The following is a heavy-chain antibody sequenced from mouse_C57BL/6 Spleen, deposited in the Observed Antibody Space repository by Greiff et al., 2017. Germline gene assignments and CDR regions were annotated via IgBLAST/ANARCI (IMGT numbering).Heavy chain of an antibody. CDR3: ARQLRLPYYAMDY. V-gene: IGHV1-9*01. J-gene: IGHJ4*01. D-gene: IGHD3-2*02. CDR1: GYTFTGYW. CDR2: ILPGSGST. Sequence: QVQLKESGAELMKPGASVKLSCKATGYTFTGYWIEWVKQRPGHGLEWIGEILPGSGSTNYTEKFKGKATFTADTSSNTAYMQLSSLTTEDSAIYYCARQLRLPYYAMDYWGQGTSVTVSS.